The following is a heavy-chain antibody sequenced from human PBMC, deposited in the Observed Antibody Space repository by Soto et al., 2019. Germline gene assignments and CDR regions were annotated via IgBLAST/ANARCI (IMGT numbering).Heavy chain of an antibody. CDR2: ISATGGGT. D-gene: IGHD3-16*01. CDR1: DFKFSNYA. CDR3: AKDRRAGGNSAFYFDF. Sequence: PGGSLRLGCAASDFKFSNYAMSWVRQAPGKGLEWVSLISATGGGTYYADSVKGRFTISRDNSHNTLYLQVHSLTAEDTSVYYCAKDRRAGGNSAFYFDFWGQGAQVTVSS. J-gene: IGHJ4*02. V-gene: IGHV3-23*01.